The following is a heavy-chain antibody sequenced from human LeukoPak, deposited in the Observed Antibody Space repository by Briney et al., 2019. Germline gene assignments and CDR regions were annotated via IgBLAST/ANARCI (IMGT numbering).Heavy chain of an antibody. D-gene: IGHD3-10*01. CDR3: GVSPRRDAFDF. CDR1: GFTFSSYW. J-gene: IGHJ3*01. Sequence: PGGSLRLSCAASGFTFSSYWMSWVRQAPGEGLKWVANIKQDGSVKYYVDSVKGRFTISRDNAKNSLYLQMNSLRAEDTAVYYCGVSPRRDAFDFWGQGTMVTVSS. CDR2: IKQDGSVK. V-gene: IGHV3-7*01.